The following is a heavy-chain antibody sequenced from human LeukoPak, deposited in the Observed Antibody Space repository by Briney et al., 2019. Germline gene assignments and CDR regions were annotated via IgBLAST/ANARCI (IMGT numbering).Heavy chain of an antibody. CDR1: GYTFTGYY. J-gene: IGHJ4*02. CDR3: AREYYYSSGNYYNRIDY. D-gene: IGHD3-10*01. Sequence: ASVKVSCKASGYTFTGYYMHWVRQAPGQGLEWMGWIDPNSGGTNYAQKFQGRVTMTRDTPISTAYMVLNRLRSDDTAVYSCAREYYYSSGNYYNRIDYWGQGTLVTVSS. CDR2: IDPNSGGT. V-gene: IGHV1-2*02.